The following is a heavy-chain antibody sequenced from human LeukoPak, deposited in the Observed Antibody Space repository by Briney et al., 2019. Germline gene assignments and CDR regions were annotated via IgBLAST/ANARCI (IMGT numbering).Heavy chain of an antibody. CDR2: IIPIFGTA. V-gene: IGHV1-69*13. CDR3: ARMRRGYDCWGGYSEY. Sequence: GASVKVSCKASGGTFSSYAISWVRQAPGQGLEWMGGIIPIFGTANYAQKVQGRVTITADESTSTAYMELSSLRSEDTAVYYCARMRRGYDCWGGYSEYWGQGPLVSVSS. J-gene: IGHJ1*01. D-gene: IGHD3-3*01. CDR1: GGTFSSYA.